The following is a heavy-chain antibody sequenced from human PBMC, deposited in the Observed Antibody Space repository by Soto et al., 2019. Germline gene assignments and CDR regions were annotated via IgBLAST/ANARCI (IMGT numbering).Heavy chain of an antibody. V-gene: IGHV3-7*01. J-gene: IGHJ6*02. CDR3: ARGGARTALYYYYYYGMDV. D-gene: IGHD1-26*01. CDR1: GFTFSSYW. Sequence: PGGSLRLSCAASGFTFSSYWMSWVRQAPGKGLEWVANIKQDGSEKYYVDSVKGRFTISRDNAKNSLYLQMNSLRAEDTAVYYCARGGARTALYYYYYYGMDVWGQGTTVTVSS. CDR2: IKQDGSEK.